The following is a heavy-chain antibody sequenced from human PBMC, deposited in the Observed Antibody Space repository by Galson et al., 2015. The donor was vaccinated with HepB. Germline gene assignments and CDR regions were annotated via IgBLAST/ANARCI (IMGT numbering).Heavy chain of an antibody. CDR1: GFTFSSYA. V-gene: IGHV3-30-3*01. CDR3: ARLRGAHFDY. J-gene: IGHJ4*02. D-gene: IGHD4/OR15-4a*01. CDR2: ISYDGSNK. Sequence: SLRLSCAASGFTFSSYAMHWVRQAPGKGLEWVAVISYDGSNKYYADSVKGRFTISRDNSKNTLYLQMNSLRAEDTAVYYCARLRGAHFDYWGQGTLVTVSS.